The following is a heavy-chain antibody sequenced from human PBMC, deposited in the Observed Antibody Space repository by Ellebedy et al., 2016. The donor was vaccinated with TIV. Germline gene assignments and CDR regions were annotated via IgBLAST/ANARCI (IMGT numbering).Heavy chain of an antibody. D-gene: IGHD4-17*01. CDR3: ARATTDDYGYTRYYYGMDV. Sequence: SETLSLTCTVSGDSISSYYWSWIRQPPGKGLEWIGYIYHTGSTNYNPSLKSRVTISMDTSKNQFSLKLSSVTAADTAVYYCARATTDDYGYTRYYYGMDVWGQGATVTVSS. J-gene: IGHJ6*02. V-gene: IGHV4-59*08. CDR1: GDSISSYY. CDR2: IYHTGST.